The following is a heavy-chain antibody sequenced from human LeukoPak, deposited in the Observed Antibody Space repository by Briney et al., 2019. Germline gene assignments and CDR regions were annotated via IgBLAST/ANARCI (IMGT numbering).Heavy chain of an antibody. Sequence: GGSLRVSCAVSGITLSNYDMTWVRQAPGKGLEWVAGISGSGGGKNYADSAKGRFTISRDNSKNTLSLQMNNLRAEDTDVYFCAKRGVVIRVILVGFHKEAYYFDSWGQEALVTVSS. D-gene: IGHD3-22*01. CDR2: ISGSGGGK. CDR3: AKRGVVIRVILVGFHKEAYYFDS. J-gene: IGHJ4*02. V-gene: IGHV3-23*01. CDR1: GITLSNYD.